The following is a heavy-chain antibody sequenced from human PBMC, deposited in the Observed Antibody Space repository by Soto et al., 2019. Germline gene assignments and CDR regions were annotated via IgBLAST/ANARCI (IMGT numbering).Heavy chain of an antibody. D-gene: IGHD3-3*01. V-gene: IGHV3-30*18. CDR2: ISYDGSNK. CDR3: AKDRAGDIHVAARSGLDY. Sequence: GGSLRLSCAASGFTFFSSGMQWVHQAPGRGLERVAVISYDGSNKYYGDSVKGRITISRDNSKNTLYLQKNSLRADDTAVYSCAKDRAGDIHVAARSGLDYMARATLVTFSS. CDR1: GFTFFSSG. J-gene: IGHJ4*02.